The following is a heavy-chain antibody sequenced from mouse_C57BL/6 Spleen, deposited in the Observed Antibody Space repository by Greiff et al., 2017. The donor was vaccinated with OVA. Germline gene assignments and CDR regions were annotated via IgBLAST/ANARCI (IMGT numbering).Heavy chain of an antibody. D-gene: IGHD1-1*01. CDR3: ARKGKGYLLPRDY. CDR1: GYTFTSYW. V-gene: IGHV1-50*01. J-gene: IGHJ2*01. Sequence: QVQLKQPGAELVKPGASVKLSCKASGYTFTSYWMQWVKQRPGQGLEWIGEIDPSDSYTNYNQKFKGKATLTVDTSSSTAYMQLSSLTSEDSAVYYCARKGKGYLLPRDYWGQGTTLTVSS. CDR2: IDPSDSYT.